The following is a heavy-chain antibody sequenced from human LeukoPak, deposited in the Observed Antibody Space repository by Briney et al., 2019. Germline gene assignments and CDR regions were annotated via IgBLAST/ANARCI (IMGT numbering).Heavy chain of an antibody. V-gene: IGHV5-51*01. J-gene: IGHJ4*02. Sequence: GESLQISCQGSGYSFTSYWIGWVRQMPGEGLEWMGIIYPGDSDTSYSPSFQGHVTISADKSISTAYLQWSSLKASDTAMYYCARHLYYGSDSIIGYWGQGTLVTVSS. CDR1: GYSFTSYW. CDR3: ARHLYYGSDSIIGY. CDR2: IYPGDSDT. D-gene: IGHD3-10*01.